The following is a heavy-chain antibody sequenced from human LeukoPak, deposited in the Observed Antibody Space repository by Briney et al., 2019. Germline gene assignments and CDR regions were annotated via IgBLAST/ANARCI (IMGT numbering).Heavy chain of an antibody. CDR2: ISYDGSIR. J-gene: IGHJ4*02. Sequence: GGSLRLSCAASGFTFSNFGMHWVRQAPGKGLEWVAVISYDGSIRYYADSVKGRFTISRDNSYNTLYLQMNSLRAEDTAVFYCARDRTGTPDYWGQGTLVTVSS. V-gene: IGHV3-30*03. CDR3: ARDRTGTPDY. D-gene: IGHD1-1*01. CDR1: GFTFSNFG.